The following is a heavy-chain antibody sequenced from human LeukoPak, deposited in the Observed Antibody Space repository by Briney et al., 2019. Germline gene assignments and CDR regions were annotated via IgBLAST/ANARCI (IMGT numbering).Heavy chain of an antibody. CDR1: GGSFSGYY. CDR3: AREALEYYDFWSGYYRTYNWFDP. Sequence: SETLSLTCAVYGGSFSGYYWSWIRQPPGKGLEWIGEINHSGSTNYNPSLKSRVTISVDTSKNQFSLKLSSVTAADTAVYYCAREALEYYDFWSGYYRTYNWFDPWGQGTLVTVSS. CDR2: INHSGST. V-gene: IGHV4-34*01. D-gene: IGHD3-3*01. J-gene: IGHJ5*02.